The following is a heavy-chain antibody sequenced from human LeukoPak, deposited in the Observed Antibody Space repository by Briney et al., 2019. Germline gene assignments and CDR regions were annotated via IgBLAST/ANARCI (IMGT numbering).Heavy chain of an antibody. J-gene: IGHJ3*02. Sequence: GGSLRHSCASSGFTFSSDWMHCVRQAPGKGLVWVSHINSDGSSRTYADSVKGRFTISRDNAKSTLYLQMNSLRAEDTAGYYCASHGPDAFDIWGQGTVVTVSS. CDR1: GFTFSSDW. CDR3: ASHGPDAFDI. CDR2: INSDGSSR. D-gene: IGHD3/OR15-3a*01. V-gene: IGHV3-74*01.